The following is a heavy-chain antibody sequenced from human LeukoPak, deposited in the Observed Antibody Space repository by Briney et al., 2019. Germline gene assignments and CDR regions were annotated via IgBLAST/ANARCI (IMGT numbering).Heavy chain of an antibody. V-gene: IGHV4-4*02. CDR2: MYHSGSS. Sequence: SETLSLTCAVSGGSISSSHWWSWVRQTPEKGLEWIGEMYHSGSSNYNPSLKSRVTISVDKSKNQFSLKVNSVTAADTAVYYCARANDYGNPLPRYMDVWGTGTTVTVSS. CDR3: ARANDYGNPLPRYMDV. D-gene: IGHD4-11*01. J-gene: IGHJ6*03. CDR1: GGSISSSHW.